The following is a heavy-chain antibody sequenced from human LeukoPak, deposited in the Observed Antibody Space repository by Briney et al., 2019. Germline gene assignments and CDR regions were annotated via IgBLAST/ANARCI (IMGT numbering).Heavy chain of an antibody. CDR1: GGSISNSY. CDR3: ARGGCSSISCYYYYGMDV. Sequence: SETLSLTCTVSGGSISNSYWSWIRQPPGKGLEWIGYISYSGSTNYNPSHTSRVTISVDTSKSQFSLKLSSVTTADTALYYCARGGCSSISCYYYYGMDVWGQETTVTVSS. D-gene: IGHD2-2*01. J-gene: IGHJ6*02. V-gene: IGHV4-59*01. CDR2: ISYSGST.